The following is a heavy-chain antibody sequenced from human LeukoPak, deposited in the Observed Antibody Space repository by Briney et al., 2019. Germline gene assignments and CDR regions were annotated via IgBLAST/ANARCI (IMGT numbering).Heavy chain of an antibody. Sequence: SETLSLTCAVYGGSFSGYYWSWIRQPPGKGLEWIGEINHSGSTNYNPSLKSRVTISVDTSKNQFSLKLSSETAADTAVYYCARGGYCSGGSCYATYGYWGQGTLVTVSS. CDR1: GGSFSGYY. V-gene: IGHV4-34*01. J-gene: IGHJ4*02. CDR3: ARGGYCSGGSCYATYGY. CDR2: INHSGST. D-gene: IGHD2-15*01.